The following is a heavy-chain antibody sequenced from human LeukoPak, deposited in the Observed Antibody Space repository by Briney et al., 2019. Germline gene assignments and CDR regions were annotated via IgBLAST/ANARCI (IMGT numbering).Heavy chain of an antibody. CDR2: ISSSGSTI. V-gene: IGHV3-48*03. CDR1: GFTFSSYE. Sequence: GGSLRLSCAASGFTFSSYEMSWVRQAPGKGLEWVSYISSSGSTIYYADSVKGRFTISRDNSKNTLYLQMNSLRAEDTAVYYCVREGSIVGATGAFDIWGQGTMVTVSS. J-gene: IGHJ3*02. D-gene: IGHD1-26*01. CDR3: VREGSIVGATGAFDI.